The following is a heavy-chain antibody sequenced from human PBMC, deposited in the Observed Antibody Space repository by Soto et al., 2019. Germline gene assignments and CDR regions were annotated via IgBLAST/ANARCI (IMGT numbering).Heavy chain of an antibody. CDR1: GDSVSSNSAA. V-gene: IGHV6-1*01. J-gene: IGHJ4*02. CDR2: TYYRSKWYN. Sequence: SQTLSLTCAISGDSVSSNSAAWNWIRQSPSRGLEWLGRTYYRSKWYNDYAVSVKSRIPINPDSSKNQFSLQLNSVTPEDTAVYYCARDGGSRCSGGSCYNYWGQGTLVTVSS. CDR3: ARDGGSRCSGGSCYNY. D-gene: IGHD2-15*01.